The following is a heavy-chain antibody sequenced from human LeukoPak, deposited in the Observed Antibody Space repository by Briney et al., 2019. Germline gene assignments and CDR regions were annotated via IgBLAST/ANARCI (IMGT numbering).Heavy chain of an antibody. CDR1: GGTFSSYA. CDR3: AGTYYYDSSGYYYPDY. V-gene: IGHV1-69*04. D-gene: IGHD3-22*01. J-gene: IGHJ4*02. Sequence: SVKVSCKASGGTFSSYAISWVRQAPGQGLEWMGRIIPILGIANYAQKFQGRVTITADKSTSTAYMELSSLRSEDTAVYYCAGTYYYDSSGYYYPDYWGQGTLVTVSS. CDR2: IIPILGIA.